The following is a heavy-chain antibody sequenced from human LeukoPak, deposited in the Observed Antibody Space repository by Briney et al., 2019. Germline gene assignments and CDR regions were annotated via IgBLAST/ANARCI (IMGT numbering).Heavy chain of an antibody. Sequence: LTGGSLRLSCAASGFTFSSYGMSWVRQAPGKGLEWVSAIRGSGGSTYYADSVKGRFTISRDNSMNTLYLQMNSLRAEDTAVYYCAKVTSSEWELPNDAFDIWGQGTMVTVSS. J-gene: IGHJ3*02. CDR1: GFTFSSYG. CDR2: IRGSGGST. V-gene: IGHV3-23*01. CDR3: AKVTSSEWELPNDAFDI. D-gene: IGHD1-26*01.